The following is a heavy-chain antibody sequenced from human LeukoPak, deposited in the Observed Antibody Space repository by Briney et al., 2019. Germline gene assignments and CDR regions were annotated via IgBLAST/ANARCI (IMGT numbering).Heavy chain of an antibody. CDR3: ELGDSGGYYRDY. V-gene: IGHV1-69*13. CDR2: IIPIFGTA. CDR1: GGTFSSYA. Sequence: SVQVSCKASGGTFSSYAISWVRQAPGQGLEWMGGIIPIFGTANYAQKFQGRVTITADESTSTAYMELSSLRSEDTAVYYCELGDSGGYYRDYWGQGTLVTVSS. J-gene: IGHJ4*02. D-gene: IGHD3-22*01.